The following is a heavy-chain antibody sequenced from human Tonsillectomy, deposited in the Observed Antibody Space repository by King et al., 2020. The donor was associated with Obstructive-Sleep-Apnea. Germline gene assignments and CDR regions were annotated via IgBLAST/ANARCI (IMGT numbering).Heavy chain of an antibody. CDR2: ISSSSSTI. D-gene: IGHD2-2*01. CDR1: GFTFSSYS. J-gene: IGHJ3*02. CDR3: ARSGLAPGWVGYCSSTSCDDAFDI. Sequence: VQLVESGGGLVQPGGSLRLSCAASGFTFSSYSMNWVRQAPGKGLEWVSYISSSSSTIYYADSVKGRFTFSRDNAKNSLYLQMNSLRAEDTAVYYCARSGLAPGWVGYCSSTSCDDAFDIWGQGTMVTVSS. V-gene: IGHV3-48*04.